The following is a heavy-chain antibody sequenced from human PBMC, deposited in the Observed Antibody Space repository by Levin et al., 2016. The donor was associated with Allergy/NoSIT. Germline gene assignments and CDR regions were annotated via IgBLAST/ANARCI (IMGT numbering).Heavy chain of an antibody. J-gene: IGHJ4*02. D-gene: IGHD2-8*01. CDR3: ARHSSIMEVGHCFDS. CDR2: IWSDGDNK. Sequence: GESLKISCAGSGFTLSNYGMHWVRQAPGKGLDWVAVIWSDGDNKQYADSVKGRFTISRDNSEDTLYLQMNSLRPEDTAVYYCARHSSIMEVGHCFDSWGQGTLVTVSS. CDR1: GFTLSNYG. V-gene: IGHV3-33*01.